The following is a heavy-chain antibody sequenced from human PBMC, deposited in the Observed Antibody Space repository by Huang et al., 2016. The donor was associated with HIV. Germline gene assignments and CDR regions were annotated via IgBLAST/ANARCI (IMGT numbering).Heavy chain of an antibody. CDR3: ARLPFDYVWGTQRQTALDELDV. Sequence: QLQLQESGPGLVRPSETLSLTCSVSGGSVNSGYYYWGWIRQPPGKGLEWIASVFYGGNTVYNPDLKSRFSMSVDTSKKRFSLNLSAVTAADTAVYVCARLPFDYVWGTQRQTALDELDVWGQGTMVTVSS. J-gene: IGHJ3*01. CDR1: GGSVNSGYYY. D-gene: IGHD3-16*01. CDR2: VFYGGNT. V-gene: IGHV4-39*01.